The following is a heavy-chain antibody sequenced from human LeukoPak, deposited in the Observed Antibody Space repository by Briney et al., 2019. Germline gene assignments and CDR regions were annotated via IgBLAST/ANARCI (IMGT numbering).Heavy chain of an antibody. CDR2: IWNDGSNK. D-gene: IGHD4-11*01. V-gene: IGHV3-33*06. CDR1: GFTFSHYG. J-gene: IGHJ4*02. CDR3: AKDAQRGFDYSNSLEY. Sequence: GGSLRLSCAASGFTFSHYGMHWVRQAPGRGLEWVAVIWNDGSNKYYADSVKGRFTISRDNSQNTVDLHMNSLRAEDSAVYYCAKDAQRGFDYSNSLEYWGQGTLVTVSS.